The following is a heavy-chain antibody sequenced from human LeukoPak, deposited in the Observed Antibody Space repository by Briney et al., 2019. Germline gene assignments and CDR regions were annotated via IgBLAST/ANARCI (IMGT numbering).Heavy chain of an antibody. CDR2: IYSGGST. V-gene: IGHV3-66*01. CDR3: AKDSALQWLPLDY. CDR1: GFTASNSY. D-gene: IGHD6-19*01. Sequence: RGSLRLSCAVSGFTASNSYMSWVRQAPGEGLEWVSAIYSGGSTYYADSVKGRFTISRDNSKNTLYLQMNSLRAEDTAVYYCAKDSALQWLPLDYWGQGTLVTVSS. J-gene: IGHJ4*02.